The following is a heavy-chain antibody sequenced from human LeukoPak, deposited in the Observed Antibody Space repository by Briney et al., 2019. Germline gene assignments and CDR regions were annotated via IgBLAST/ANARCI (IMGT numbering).Heavy chain of an antibody. J-gene: IGHJ5*02. CDR2: IYYSGDT. V-gene: IGHV4-38-2*02. CDR3: ARSAQRVVVAATYYNWFDP. CDR1: GYSISSGYY. D-gene: IGHD2-15*01. Sequence: SETLSLTCTVSGYSISSGYYWGWIRQPPGKGLEWIGSIYYSGDTYCNPSLKSRVTMFVDTSKLQFSLKLSSVTDADTAVYYCARSAQRVVVAATYYNWFDPWGQGTLVTVSS.